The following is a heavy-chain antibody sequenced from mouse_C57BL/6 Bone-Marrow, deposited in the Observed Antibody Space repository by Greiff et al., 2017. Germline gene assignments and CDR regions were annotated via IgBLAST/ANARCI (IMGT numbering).Heavy chain of an antibody. J-gene: IGHJ1*03. V-gene: IGHV1-81*01. CDR3: AKRDSYWYFDV. CDR1: GYTFTSYG. CDR2: IYPRSGNT. Sequence: VKLQQSGAELARPGASVKLSCKASGYTFTSYGISWVKQRTGQGLEWIGEIYPRSGNTYYNEKFKGKATLTADKSSSTAYMELRSLTSEDSAVYFCAKRDSYWYFDVWGTGTTVTVSS.